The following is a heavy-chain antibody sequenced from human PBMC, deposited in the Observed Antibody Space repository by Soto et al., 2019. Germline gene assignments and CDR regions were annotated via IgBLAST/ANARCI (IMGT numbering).Heavy chain of an antibody. Sequence: SSETLSLTCTVSGGSITSSSYYWGWIRQPPGKGLEWIGSIYYSGSTYYNPSLKSRVTISVDTSKNQFSLKLSSVTAADTAVDYCARDRRNYGIDVWGQGTTVTVSS. CDR3: ARDRRNYGIDV. V-gene: IGHV4-39*07. J-gene: IGHJ6*02. CDR2: IYYSGST. CDR1: GGSITSSSYY.